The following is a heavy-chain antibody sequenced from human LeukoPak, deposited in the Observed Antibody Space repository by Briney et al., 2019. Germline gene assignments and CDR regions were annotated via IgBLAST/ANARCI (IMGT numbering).Heavy chain of an antibody. CDR1: RYSISSGYY. Sequence: SETLSLTCSVSRYSISSGYYWAWIRQPPGKGLEWIGSIYHSGSAYYNASLKSRVTISVDTSKNQFSLELPSVTAADTAVYYCARVGGYGYGRSDYWGQGTLVTVSS. J-gene: IGHJ4*02. CDR3: ARVGGYGYGRSDY. CDR2: IYHSGSA. D-gene: IGHD5-18*01. V-gene: IGHV4-38-2*02.